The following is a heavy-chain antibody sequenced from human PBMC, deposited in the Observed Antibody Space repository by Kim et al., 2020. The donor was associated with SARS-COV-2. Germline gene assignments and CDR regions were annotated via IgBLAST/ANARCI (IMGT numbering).Heavy chain of an antibody. D-gene: IGHD3-16*02. CDR3: ASRPDYVWGSYRSNWFDP. CDR2: ISSSSSYI. J-gene: IGHJ5*02. V-gene: IGHV3-21*01. Sequence: GGSLRLSCAASGFTFSSYSMNWVRQAPGKGLEWVSSISSSSSYIYYADSVKGRFTISRDNAKNSLYLQMNSLRAEDTAVYYCASRPDYVWGSYRSNWFDPWGQGTLVTVSS. CDR1: GFTFSSYS.